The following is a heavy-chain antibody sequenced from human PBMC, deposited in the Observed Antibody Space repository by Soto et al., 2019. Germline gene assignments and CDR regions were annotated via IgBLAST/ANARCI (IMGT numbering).Heavy chain of an antibody. D-gene: IGHD2-15*01. CDR1: GFPFSNHA. CDR2: ISDGGDLI. Sequence: EVQLLESGGGLVQPGGSLRVSCAASGFPFSNHAMSWVRQAPGKGLEWVSGISDGGDLIYYADSVKGRFSMSRDNSENMLYLQMTNLRAEDTAIYFCAKRQGTGLAAKNFAFWGQGTLVTVSS. J-gene: IGHJ4*02. CDR3: AKRQGTGLAAKNFAF. V-gene: IGHV3-23*01.